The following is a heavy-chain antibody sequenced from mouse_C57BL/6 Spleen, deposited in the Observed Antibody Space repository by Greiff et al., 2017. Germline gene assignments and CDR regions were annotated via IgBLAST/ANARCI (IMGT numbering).Heavy chain of an antibody. CDR3: AKNYGSSYYAMDY. V-gene: IGHV2-5*01. CDR2: IWRGGST. J-gene: IGHJ4*01. D-gene: IGHD1-1*01. CDR1: GFSLTSYG. Sequence: VQLVESGPGLVQPSQSLSITCTVSGFSLTSYGVHWVRQSPGKGLEWLGVIWRGGSTDYNAAFMSRLSITKDNSKSQVFFKMNSLQADDTAIYYCAKNYGSSYYAMDYWGQGTSVTVSS.